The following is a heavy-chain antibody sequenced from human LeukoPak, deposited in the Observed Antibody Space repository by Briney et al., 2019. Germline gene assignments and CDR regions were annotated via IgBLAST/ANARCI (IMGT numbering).Heavy chain of an antibody. CDR1: GGSNSSYY. V-gene: IGHV4-59*08. CDR2: IYYSGST. D-gene: IGHD1-26*01. J-gene: IGHJ3*02. CDR3: ARRPLKDWELLGGAFDI. Sequence: SETLSLTCTVSGGSNSSYYWSWIRQPPGKGLEWLGYIYYSGSTNYNPSLKSRVTISVDTSKNQFSLKLSSVTAADTAMYYCARRPLKDWELLGGAFDIWGQGTMVTVSS.